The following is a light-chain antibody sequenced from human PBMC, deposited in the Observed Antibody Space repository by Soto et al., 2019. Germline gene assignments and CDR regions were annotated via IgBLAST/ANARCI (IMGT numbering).Light chain of an antibody. V-gene: IGKV1-12*01. Sequence: DIQMTQSPSSVSASVGDRVTVTCRASQGISNWLAWYQQNAGRAPKLLISGASNLQSGVPSRFSGSRSGTDFNLTISSLQPVDFATYYCQQANRFPITFGQGTRLEIK. CDR3: QQANRFPIT. CDR2: GAS. J-gene: IGKJ5*01. CDR1: QGISNW.